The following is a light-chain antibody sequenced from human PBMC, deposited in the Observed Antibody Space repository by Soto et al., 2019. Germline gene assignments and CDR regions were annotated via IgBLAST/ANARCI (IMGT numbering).Light chain of an antibody. CDR1: QSVGTN. V-gene: IGKV3D-15*01. J-gene: IGKJ1*01. Sequence: ASPGGRVTLSCRASQSVGTNLAWYQHKPGQPPRLLIFGASTRGTGVPTRFSGSGSGTEFTLTISSLQSEDLAVYYCQQYNHWPPWTFGQGTKVDIK. CDR3: QQYNHWPPWT. CDR2: GAS.